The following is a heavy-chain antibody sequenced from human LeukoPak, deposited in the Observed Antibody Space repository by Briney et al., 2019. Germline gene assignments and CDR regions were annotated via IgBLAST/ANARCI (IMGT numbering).Heavy chain of an antibody. CDR2: IGEDGSQK. J-gene: IGHJ4*02. CDR1: GFTFNKYW. CDR3: ARGLATAAAY. Sequence: GGSLRLSCADSGFTFNKYWMSWVRQAPGKGLEWVANIGEDGSQKYYVDSVKGRFTISRDNAKNSVYLQMNSLRVEDTAVYYCARGLATAAAYWGQGTLVTVSS. D-gene: IGHD6-13*01. V-gene: IGHV3-7*01.